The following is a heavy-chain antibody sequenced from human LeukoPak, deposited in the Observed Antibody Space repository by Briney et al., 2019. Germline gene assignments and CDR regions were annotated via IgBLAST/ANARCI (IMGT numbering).Heavy chain of an antibody. J-gene: IGHJ4*02. CDR3: ARTNVYYYASSDYYPYFDY. CDR1: GGTFSDYA. V-gene: IGHV1-18*01. CDR2: ISAYNGNT. D-gene: IGHD3-22*01. Sequence: ASVKVSCKASGGTFSDYAISWVRQAPGQGLEWMGWISAYNGNTNYAQKLQDRVTMTTDTSTSTAYMELRSLRSDDTAVYYCARTNVYYYASSDYYPYFDYWAQGTLVTVSS.